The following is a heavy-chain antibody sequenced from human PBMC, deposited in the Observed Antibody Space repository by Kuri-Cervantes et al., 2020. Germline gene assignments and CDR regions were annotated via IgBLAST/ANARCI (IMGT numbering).Heavy chain of an antibody. CDR2: ISSSGSTI. D-gene: IGHD3-10*01. Sequence: GESLKISCAASGFTFSSYEMNWVRQAPGKGLEWVSYISSSGSTIYYADSVKGRFTISRDNAKNSLYLQMNSLRAEDAAVYYCAKDPTLWFGEDGMDVWGQGTTVTVSS. CDR3: AKDPTLWFGEDGMDV. V-gene: IGHV3-48*03. J-gene: IGHJ6*02. CDR1: GFTFSSYE.